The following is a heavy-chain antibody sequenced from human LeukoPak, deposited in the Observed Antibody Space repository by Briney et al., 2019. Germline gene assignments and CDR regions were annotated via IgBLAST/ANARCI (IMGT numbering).Heavy chain of an antibody. CDR1: GGSISSYY. D-gene: IGHD2-15*01. CDR3: AREAGGYCSGGSCPYYFDY. V-gene: IGHV4-59*01. J-gene: IGHJ4*02. Sequence: SETLSLTCTVSGGSISSYYWSWIRQPPGKGLEWIGYIYYSGSTNYNPSLKSRVTISVDTSKNQFSLKLSSATAADTAVYYCAREAGGYCSGGSCPYYFDYWGQGTLVTVSS. CDR2: IYYSGST.